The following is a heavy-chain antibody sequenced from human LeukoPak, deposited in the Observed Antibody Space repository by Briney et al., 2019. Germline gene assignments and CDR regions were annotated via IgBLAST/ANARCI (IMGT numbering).Heavy chain of an antibody. D-gene: IGHD6-13*01. CDR3: ARDVEARISAAGTFDY. CDR2: IGGLGGST. V-gene: IGHV3-23*01. CDR1: GFTFSSYA. J-gene: IGHJ4*02. Sequence: GGSLRLSCAASGFTFSSYAMSWVRQAPGKGLEWVSVIGGLGGSTYYADSVKGRFANSRDNSKNTLWLQMNSLRADDTAIYYCARDVEARISAAGTFDYWGQGSLVTVSS.